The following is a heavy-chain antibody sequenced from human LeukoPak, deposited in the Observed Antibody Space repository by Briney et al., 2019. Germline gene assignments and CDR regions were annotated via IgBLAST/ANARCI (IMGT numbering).Heavy chain of an antibody. Sequence: GGSLRLSCAASGFTFSSYGMHWVRQAPGKGQEWVAVIWYDGSNKYYADSMKGRFTISRDNSKNTLYLQMNSLRAEDTAVYYCAKGGFGELFDNYYMDVWGKGTTVTVSS. J-gene: IGHJ6*03. D-gene: IGHD3-10*01. CDR3: AKGGFGELFDNYYMDV. CDR1: GFTFSSYG. CDR2: IWYDGSNK. V-gene: IGHV3-33*06.